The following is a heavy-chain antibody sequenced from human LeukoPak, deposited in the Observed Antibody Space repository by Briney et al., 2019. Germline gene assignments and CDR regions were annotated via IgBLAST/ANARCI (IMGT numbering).Heavy chain of an antibody. CDR2: INHSGST. D-gene: IGHD3-10*01. CDR1: GGSFSGYY. J-gene: IGHJ5*02. CDR3: ARDSGTTGEVKFDP. V-gene: IGHV4-34*01. Sequence: PSETLSLTCAVYGGSFSGYYWSWIRQPPGKGLEWIGEINHSGSTNYNPSLKSRVTISVDMSKNQISLKLSSVTAADTAVYYCARDSGTTGEVKFDPWGQGTLVTVSS.